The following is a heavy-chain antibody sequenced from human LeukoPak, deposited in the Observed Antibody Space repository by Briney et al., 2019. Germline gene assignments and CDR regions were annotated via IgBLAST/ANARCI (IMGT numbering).Heavy chain of an antibody. CDR1: GFTFSSYV. J-gene: IGHJ4*02. CDR2: IRYDGSNK. D-gene: IGHD5-12*01. CDR3: AKVSSGYDTEDY. Sequence: GGSLRLSCAASGFTFSSYVMSWVRQAPGKGLEWVAFIRYDGSNKYYADSVKGRFTISRDNSKNTLYLQMNSLRAEDTAVYYCAKVSSGYDTEDYWGQGTLVTVSS. V-gene: IGHV3-30*02.